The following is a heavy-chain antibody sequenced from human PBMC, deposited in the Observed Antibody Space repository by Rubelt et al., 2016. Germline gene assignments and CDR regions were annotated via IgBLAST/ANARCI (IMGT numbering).Heavy chain of an antibody. CDR1: GFSFSSCG. CDR2: ISYDGGKS. CDR3: ARDSLRGSSRWFDP. D-gene: IGHD2-21*01. V-gene: IGHV3-30*03. Sequence: GGGVVQPGGSLRLSCAASGFSFSSCGMHWVRQAPGKGLEWVAVISYDGGKSYYADSVKGRFTISRDNSKNTLYVQMNSLTPDETAVYYCARDSLRGSSRWFDPWGQGTLVTVSS. J-gene: IGHJ5*02.